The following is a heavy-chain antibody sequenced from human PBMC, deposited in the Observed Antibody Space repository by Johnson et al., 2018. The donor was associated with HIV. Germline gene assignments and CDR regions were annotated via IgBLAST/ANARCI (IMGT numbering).Heavy chain of an antibody. Sequence: QVQLVESGGGLVKPGGSLRLSCAASGFTFSNAWMSWVRQAPGKGLEWVSYISSSGSTIYYADSVEGRFTISRDDSKSIAYLQMNSLKTEDTAVYYCTREGGSQKGAFDIWGQGTMVTVSS. CDR2: ISSSGSTI. CDR3: TREGGSQKGAFDI. V-gene: IGHV3-11*01. CDR1: GFTFSNAW. D-gene: IGHD1-26*01. J-gene: IGHJ3*02.